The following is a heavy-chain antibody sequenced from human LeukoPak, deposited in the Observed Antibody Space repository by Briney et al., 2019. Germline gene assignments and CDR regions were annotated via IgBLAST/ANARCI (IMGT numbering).Heavy chain of an antibody. V-gene: IGHV4-34*01. CDR2: INHSGST. CDR1: GGSFSGYY. J-gene: IGHJ6*03. D-gene: IGHD3-16*01. CDR3: ARGLRGYYYMDV. Sequence: SETLSLTCAVYGGSFSGYYWSWIRQPPGKGLEWIEEINHSGSTNYNPSLKSRVTISVDTSKNQFSLKLSSVTAADTAVYYCARGLRGYYYMDVWGKGTTVTVSS.